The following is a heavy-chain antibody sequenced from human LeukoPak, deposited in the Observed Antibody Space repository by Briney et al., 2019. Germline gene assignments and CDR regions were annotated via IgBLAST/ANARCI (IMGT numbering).Heavy chain of an antibody. J-gene: IGHJ4*02. CDR1: GFSLSTSSVG. CDR3: AHTYYDNSGRLLDY. D-gene: IGHD3-22*01. Sequence: ESGPTLVKPTQTLTQTCTFSGFSLSTSSVGGGWIRQPPGKALEWLALIYLDDDKRYSPSLKRRLTITRDTSNSQVLLTVTNMDPVDTATYYCAHTYYDNSGRLLDYWGQGTLVTVSS. CDR2: IYLDDDK. V-gene: IGHV2-5*02.